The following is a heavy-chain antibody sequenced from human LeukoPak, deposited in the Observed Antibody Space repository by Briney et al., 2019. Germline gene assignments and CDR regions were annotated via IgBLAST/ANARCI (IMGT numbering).Heavy chain of an antibody. V-gene: IGHV3-23*01. D-gene: IGHD3-22*01. CDR1: GSTFSTYA. J-gene: IGHJ4*02. Sequence: PGGSLRLSCAASGSTFSTYAMSWVRQAPGKGLEWVSAISGSGGSTYYADSVKGRFTISRDNSKNTLYLQMNSLKAEHTAVYYCAKNQYYYDSAADYWGQGTLVTVSS. CDR2: ISGSGGST. CDR3: AKNQYYYDSAADY.